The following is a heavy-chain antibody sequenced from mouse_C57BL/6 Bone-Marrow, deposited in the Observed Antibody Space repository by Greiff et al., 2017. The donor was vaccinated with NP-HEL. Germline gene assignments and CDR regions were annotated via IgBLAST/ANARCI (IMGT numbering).Heavy chain of an antibody. Sequence: QVQLKESGAELVRPGTSVKVSCKASGYAFTNYLIEWVKQRPGQGLEWIGVINPGSGGTNYNEKFKGKATLTADKSSSTAYMQLSSLTSEDSAVYFCAREIHYYGRAWFAYWGQGTLVTVSA. D-gene: IGHD1-1*01. CDR1: GYAFTNYL. CDR2: INPGSGGT. J-gene: IGHJ3*01. V-gene: IGHV1-54*01. CDR3: AREIHYYGRAWFAY.